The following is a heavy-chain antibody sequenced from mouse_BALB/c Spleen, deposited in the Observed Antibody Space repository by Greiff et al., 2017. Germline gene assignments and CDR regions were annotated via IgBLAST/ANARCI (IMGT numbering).Heavy chain of an antibody. V-gene: IGHV6-6*02. CDR1: GFTFSNYW. CDR2: IRLKSNNYAT. CDR3: TRRWYRYDVNYYAMDY. Sequence: DVKLQESGGGLVQPGGSMKLSCVASGFTFSNYWMNWVRQSPEKGLEWVAEIRLKSNNYATHYAESVKGRFTISRDDSKSSVYLQMNNLRAEDTGIYYCTRRWYRYDVNYYAMDYWGEGTSVTVSS. D-gene: IGHD2-14*01. J-gene: IGHJ4*01.